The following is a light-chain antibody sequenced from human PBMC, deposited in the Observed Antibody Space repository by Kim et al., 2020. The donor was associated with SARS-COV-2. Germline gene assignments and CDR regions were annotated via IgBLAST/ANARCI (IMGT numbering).Light chain of an antibody. Sequence: LSPGERATRSCRASQSVTRYLVWYLQRPGQAPRLLMDDASNRATGIPARFSGSGSGTDFTLTISSLEPEDFGVYYCQQRSNWPLTFGGGTKVEIK. CDR1: QSVTRY. CDR2: DAS. CDR3: QQRSNWPLT. J-gene: IGKJ4*01. V-gene: IGKV3-11*01.